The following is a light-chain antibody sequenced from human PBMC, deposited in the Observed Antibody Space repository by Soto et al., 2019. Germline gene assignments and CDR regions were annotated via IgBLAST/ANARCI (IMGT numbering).Light chain of an antibody. Sequence: QLVLTQSSSASASLGSSVKVTCTLSSGHSNYIIARHQQQPGEAPRFLMTLEGSGTYRKGVGVPDRFSGSSSGADRYLTISSLQPHDEAHYSCETWDTNTRVFGGGTKVTVL. CDR1: SGHSNYI. V-gene: IGLV4-60*03. J-gene: IGLJ2*01. CDR2: LEGSGTY. CDR3: ETWDTNTRV.